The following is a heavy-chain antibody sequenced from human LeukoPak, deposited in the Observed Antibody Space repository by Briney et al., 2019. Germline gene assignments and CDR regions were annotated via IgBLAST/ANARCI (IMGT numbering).Heavy chain of an antibody. CDR3: EKEFGDSSGYYFFDY. D-gene: IGHD3-22*01. CDR2: ISGSGGST. J-gene: IGHJ4*02. V-gene: IGHV3-23*01. Sequence: GGSLRPSCAASGFTFSSYAMSWVRQAPGKGLEWVSAISGSGGSTYYADSVKGRFTISRDNSKNTLYLQMNSLRAEDTAVYYCEKEFGDSSGYYFFDYWGQGTLVTVSS. CDR1: GFTFSSYA.